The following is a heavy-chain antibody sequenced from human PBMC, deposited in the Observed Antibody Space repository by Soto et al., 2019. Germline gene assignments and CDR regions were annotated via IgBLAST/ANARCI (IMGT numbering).Heavy chain of an antibody. V-gene: IGHV1-18*04. Sequence: VKVSCKASGYTFTSYGISWVRQAPGQGLEWMGWISAYNGNTNYAQKLQGRVTMTTDTSTSTAYMELRSLRSDDTAVYYCARVRCSGGSCYRFADYWGQGTLVTVSS. CDR2: ISAYNGNT. CDR3: ARVRCSGGSCYRFADY. J-gene: IGHJ4*02. D-gene: IGHD2-15*01. CDR1: GYTFTSYG.